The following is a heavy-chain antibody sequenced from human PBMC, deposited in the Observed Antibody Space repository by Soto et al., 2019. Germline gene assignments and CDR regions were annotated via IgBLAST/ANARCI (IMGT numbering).Heavy chain of an antibody. D-gene: IGHD3-22*01. V-gene: IGHV4-31*03. CDR1: GGSFSSGAYY. J-gene: IGHJ5*02. CDR3: ARTTDSSGYFQFWFDP. CDR2: IHYSGST. Sequence: TLSLTCTVSGGSFSSGAYYWSWIRQFPGKELEWIGYIHYSGSTYYNPSLESRVTISVDTSKNQFSLTLSSVTAADTAVYYCARTTDSSGYFQFWFDPWGLGTLVTVSS.